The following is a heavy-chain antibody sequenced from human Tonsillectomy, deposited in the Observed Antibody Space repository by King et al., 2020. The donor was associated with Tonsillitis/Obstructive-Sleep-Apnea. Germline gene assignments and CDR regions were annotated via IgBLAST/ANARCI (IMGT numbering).Heavy chain of an antibody. V-gene: IGHV3-33*01. CDR2: VWYDGSNK. Sequence: VQLVESGGGVVQPGRSLRLSCTASGFTFSSYGMHWVRRAPGKGLEWVAIVWYDGSNKYYADSVKGRFIVSRDNSRKTLYLQMNSLRAEDTAVYYCARDGDYGDYGPWYFDLWGRGALVTVSA. CDR3: ARDGDYGDYGPWYFDL. CDR1: GFTFSSYG. J-gene: IGHJ2*01. D-gene: IGHD4-17*01.